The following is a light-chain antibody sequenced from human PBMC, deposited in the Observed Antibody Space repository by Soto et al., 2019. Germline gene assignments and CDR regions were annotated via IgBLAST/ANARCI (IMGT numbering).Light chain of an antibody. CDR1: RGLKNY. V-gene: IGKV1-16*02. Sequence: DIQMTQSPSALSASVGDRVTITCRASRGLKNYLAWFQQKPGKGPKSLIYAAATLQSGVPAKFSGSGSGTDFILTITSLQPEDFVTYYCQQYFDYPWTFGQGTKVEIK. CDR2: AAA. CDR3: QQYFDYPWT. J-gene: IGKJ1*01.